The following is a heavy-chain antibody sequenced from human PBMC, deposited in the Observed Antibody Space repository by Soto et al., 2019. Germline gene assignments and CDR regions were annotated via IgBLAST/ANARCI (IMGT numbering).Heavy chain of an antibody. CDR3: ARGGYSGYDSGY. D-gene: IGHD5-12*01. CDR1: GFTFSSYG. J-gene: IGHJ4*02. V-gene: IGHV3-30*03. Sequence: GGSLRLSCSASGFTFSSYGMHWVRQAPGKGLEWVAVISYDGSNKYYADSVKGRFTISRDNSKNTLYLQMNSLRAEDTAVYYCARGGYSGYDSGYWGQGTLVTVSS. CDR2: ISYDGSNK.